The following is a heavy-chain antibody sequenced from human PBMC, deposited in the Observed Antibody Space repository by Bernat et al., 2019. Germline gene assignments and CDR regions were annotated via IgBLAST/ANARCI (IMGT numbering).Heavy chain of an antibody. D-gene: IGHD3-10*01. CDR3: AKGVVQGVINPLGGYYMDV. J-gene: IGHJ6*03. CDR2: ISGSGGST. CDR1: GFTFSSYA. V-gene: IGHV3-23*01. Sequence: EVQLLESGGGLVQPGGSLRLSCAASGFTFSSYAMSWVRQAPGKGLEWVSAISGSGGSTDYADSGKGRFTISRDNSKNTLYLQMNSLRAEDTAVYYCAKGVVQGVINPLGGYYMDVWGKGTTVTVSS.